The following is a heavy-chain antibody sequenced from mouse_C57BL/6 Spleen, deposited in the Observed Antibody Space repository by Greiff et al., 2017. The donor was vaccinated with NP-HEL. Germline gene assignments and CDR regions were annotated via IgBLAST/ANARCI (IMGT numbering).Heavy chain of an antibody. CDR2: ISSGSSTI. D-gene: IGHD1-1*01. J-gene: IGHJ1*03. Sequence: EVMLVESGGGLVKPGGSLKLSCAASGFTFSDYGMHWVRQAPEKGLEWVAYISSGSSTIYYADTVKGRFTISRDNAKNTLFLQMTSLRSEDTAMYYCARRNYGSSPQCFDVWGTGTTVTVSS. CDR1: GFTFSDYG. CDR3: ARRNYGSSPQCFDV. V-gene: IGHV5-17*01.